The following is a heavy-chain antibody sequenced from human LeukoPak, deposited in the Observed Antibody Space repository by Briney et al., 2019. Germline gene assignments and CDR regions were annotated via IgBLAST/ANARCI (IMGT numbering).Heavy chain of an antibody. Sequence: SVKVSCKASGFTFTSSAMQWVRQARGQRLEWIGWIVVGSGNTNYAQKFQERVTITRDMSTSTAYMELSSLRSEDTAVYYCAAALNEYSSSSTRCDYWGQGTLVTVSS. J-gene: IGHJ4*02. D-gene: IGHD6-6*01. CDR3: AAALNEYSSSSTRCDY. CDR2: IVVGSGNT. CDR1: GFTFTSSA. V-gene: IGHV1-58*02.